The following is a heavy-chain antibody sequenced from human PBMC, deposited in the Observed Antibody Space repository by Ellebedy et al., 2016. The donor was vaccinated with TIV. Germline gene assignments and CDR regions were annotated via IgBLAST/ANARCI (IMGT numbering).Heavy chain of an antibody. CDR1: GFTFSDHA. J-gene: IGHJ4*02. CDR2: ISAGGGSI. Sequence: GGSLRLSCAASGFTFSDHAMTWVRQTPGKGLEWVSGISAGGGSIHYVDSVKGRFIISRDNSKKTLYLQMNSLRAEDTAVYYCVKLDSSGFYYGRLDYWGQGTLVTVSS. CDR3: VKLDSSGFYYGRLDY. D-gene: IGHD3-22*01. V-gene: IGHV3-23*01.